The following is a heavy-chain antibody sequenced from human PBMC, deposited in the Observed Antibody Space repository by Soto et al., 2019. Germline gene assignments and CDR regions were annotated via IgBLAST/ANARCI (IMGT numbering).Heavy chain of an antibody. Sequence: QVQLQESGPGLVKPSGTLSLTCAVSGDSISSSNWWTWVRQPPGKGLEWIGEIYHSGSTSYNPSPKSRVTISVDKSKNHFSLKLSSVTAADTAVYYCATNAVAGTPIDYWGQGTLVTVSS. V-gene: IGHV4-4*02. D-gene: IGHD6-19*01. CDR2: IYHSGST. CDR3: ATNAVAGTPIDY. CDR1: GDSISSSNW. J-gene: IGHJ4*02.